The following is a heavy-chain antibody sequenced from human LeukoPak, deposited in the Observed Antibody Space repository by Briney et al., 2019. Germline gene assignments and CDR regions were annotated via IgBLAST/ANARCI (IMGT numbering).Heavy chain of an antibody. Sequence: GASVKVSCKASGYTFTGYYMHWVRQAPGQGLEWMGWISAYNGNTNYAQKLQGRVTMTTDTSTSTAYMELRSLRSDDTAVYYCARDRAARPYWFDPWGQGTLVTVSS. CDR2: ISAYNGNT. CDR3: ARDRAARPYWFDP. D-gene: IGHD6-6*01. CDR1: GYTFTGYY. J-gene: IGHJ5*02. V-gene: IGHV1-18*04.